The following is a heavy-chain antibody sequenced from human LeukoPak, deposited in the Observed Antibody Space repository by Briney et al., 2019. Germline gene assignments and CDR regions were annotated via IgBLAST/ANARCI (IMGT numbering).Heavy chain of an antibody. CDR3: AGMIGYFDF. D-gene: IGHD3-16*01. Sequence: PSETLSLTRTVSGGSVSSGNYYWSWIRQPAGKRLELIGRMYTSGSTHYNPSLKSRVTISRDTSTNQFSLKLTSVTAADTAVYYCAGMIGYFDFWGQGTLVTVSS. CDR1: GGSVSSGNYY. CDR2: MYTSGST. V-gene: IGHV4-61*02. J-gene: IGHJ4*02.